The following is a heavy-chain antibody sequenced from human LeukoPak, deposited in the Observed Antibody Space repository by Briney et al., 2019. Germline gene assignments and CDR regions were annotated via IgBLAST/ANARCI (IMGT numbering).Heavy chain of an antibody. D-gene: IGHD6-13*01. CDR2: ISGSGGST. CDR1: GFTFSSYA. J-gene: IGHJ6*02. V-gene: IGHV3-23*01. Sequence: PGASLRLSCAASGFTFSSYAMSWVRQAPGKGLEWVSAISGSGGSTYYADSVKGRFTISRDNSKNTLYLQMNSLRAVDTAVYYCAKPTAAGHYYYYYGMDVWGQGTTVTVSS. CDR3: AKPTAAGHYYYYYGMDV.